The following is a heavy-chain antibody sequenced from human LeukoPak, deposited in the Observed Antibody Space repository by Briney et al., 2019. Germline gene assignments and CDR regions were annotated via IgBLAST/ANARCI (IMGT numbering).Heavy chain of an antibody. CDR2: ISGSGGST. Sequence: GGSLRLSCAASGFTFSRYVMTWVRQAPGKGLEWVSGKGLEWVSSISGSGGSTNYADSVKGRFTISRDNSKNTLDLQMNSLEADDTAVYYCASRMKGAAGYFDNWGQGTLVIVSS. CDR1: GFTFSRYV. J-gene: IGHJ4*02. D-gene: IGHD6-13*01. CDR3: ASRMKGAAGYFDN. V-gene: IGHV3-23*01.